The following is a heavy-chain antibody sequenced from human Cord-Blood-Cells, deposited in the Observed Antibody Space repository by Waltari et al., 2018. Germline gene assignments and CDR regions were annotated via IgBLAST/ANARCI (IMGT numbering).Heavy chain of an antibody. CDR3: ARELKGARWLLPDNWFDP. D-gene: IGHD3-22*01. CDR2: IYYSGST. Sequence: QVQLQESGPGLVKPSQTLSLTCTVSGGSISSGGYYWSWIRQHPGKGLEWIGYIYYSGSTYHNPSLKSRVTISVDTSKNQFSLKLSSVTAADTAVYYCARELKGARWLLPDNWFDPWGQGTLVTVSS. CDR1: GGSISSGGYY. V-gene: IGHV4-31*03. J-gene: IGHJ5*02.